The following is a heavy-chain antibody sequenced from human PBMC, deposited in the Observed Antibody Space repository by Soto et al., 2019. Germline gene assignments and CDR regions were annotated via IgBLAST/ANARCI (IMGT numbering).Heavy chain of an antibody. V-gene: IGHV4-4*02. CDR3: AASSPTAETFDI. CDR1: GGSISSSNW. CDR2: IYHSGST. Sequence: SETLSLTCAVSGGSISSSNWWSWVRQPPGKGLEWIGEIYHSGSTNYNPSLKSRVTISVDKSKNQFSLKLSSVTAADTAVYYCAASSPTAETFDIWGQGTTVTVSS. J-gene: IGHJ3*02. D-gene: IGHD2-2*01.